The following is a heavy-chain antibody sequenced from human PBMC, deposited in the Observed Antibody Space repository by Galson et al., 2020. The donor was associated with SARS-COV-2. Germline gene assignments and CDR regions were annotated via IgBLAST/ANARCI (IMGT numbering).Heavy chain of an antibody. J-gene: IGHJ5*02. CDR3: ARDRDSGSYLGWLDA. CDR2: VYYSGST. Sequence: SETLSLTCSVSDGSINRDMYYWSWHRQPPGQGLEWNASVYYSGSTYYTPSLRSPVSISVDTSKHQFTLKLTSLTAADTAVYYCARDRDSGSYLGWLDAWGQGVPVTVSS. CDR1: DGSINRDMYY. D-gene: IGHD1-26*01. V-gene: IGHV4-39*06.